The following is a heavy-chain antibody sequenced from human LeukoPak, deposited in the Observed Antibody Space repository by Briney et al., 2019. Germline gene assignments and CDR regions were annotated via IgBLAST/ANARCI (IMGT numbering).Heavy chain of an antibody. CDR3: ARDDGIAAYYYGMDV. Sequence: NPSETLSLTRTVSGGSISSYYWSWIRQPAGRGLEWIGRIYTSGSTNYNPSLKSRVTMSVDTSKNQFSLKLSSVTAADTAVYYCARDDGIAAYYYGMDVWGQGTTVTVSS. CDR2: IYTSGST. CDR1: GGSISSYY. D-gene: IGHD1-14*01. V-gene: IGHV4-4*07. J-gene: IGHJ6*02.